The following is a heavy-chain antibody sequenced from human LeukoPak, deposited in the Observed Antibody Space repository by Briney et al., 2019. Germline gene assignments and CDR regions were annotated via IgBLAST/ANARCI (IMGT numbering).Heavy chain of an antibody. CDR2: INHSGST. V-gene: IGHV4-34*01. CDR3: ARGKGYYYYYGMDV. J-gene: IGHJ6*02. Sequence: PSETLSLTCAVYGGSFSGYYWSWIRQPPGKGLEWIGEINHSGSTNYNPSLKIRVTISVDTSKNQFSLKLSSVTAADTAVYYCARGKGYYYYYGMDVWGQGTTVTVSS. CDR1: GGSFSGYY.